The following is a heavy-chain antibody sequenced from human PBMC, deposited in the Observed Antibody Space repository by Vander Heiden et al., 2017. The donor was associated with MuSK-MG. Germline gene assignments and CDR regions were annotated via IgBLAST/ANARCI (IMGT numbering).Heavy chain of an antibody. Sequence: QVQLVQSGAEVKKPGSSVKVSCKASGGTFRSYAISWVRQAPGQGLEWMGGIIPIFGTANYAQKFQGRVTITADESTSTAYMELSSLRSEDTAVYYCARSSALRVVVVTAPFDLWGRGTLVTVSS. J-gene: IGHJ2*01. V-gene: IGHV1-69*12. CDR1: GGTFRSYA. CDR3: ARSSALRVVVVTAPFDL. D-gene: IGHD2-21*02. CDR2: IIPIFGTA.